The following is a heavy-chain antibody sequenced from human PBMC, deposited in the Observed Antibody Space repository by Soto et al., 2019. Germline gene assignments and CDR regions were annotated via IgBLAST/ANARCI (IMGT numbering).Heavy chain of an antibody. J-gene: IGHJ4*02. D-gene: IGHD6-13*01. V-gene: IGHV1-2*04. Sequence: ASVKVSCKASGYTFTGYYMHWVRQAPGQGLEWMGWINPNSGGTNYAQKFQGWVTMTRDTSISTAYMELSRLRSDDTAVYYCARGGSSSWHLTVFLDYWGQGTLVTVSS. CDR2: INPNSGGT. CDR3: ARGGSSSWHLTVFLDY. CDR1: GYTFTGYY.